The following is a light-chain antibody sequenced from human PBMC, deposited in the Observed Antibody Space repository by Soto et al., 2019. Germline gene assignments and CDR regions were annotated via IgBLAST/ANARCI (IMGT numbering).Light chain of an antibody. CDR2: DAS. CDR1: QSVSSY. Sequence: EIVLTQSPATLSLSPGERATLSCRASQSVSSYLAWYQQKPGQAPRLLIFDASNRATGIPARFSGSGSATDFTLTISSLEPEYFAVYYCQQRSNWPPTFGQGTKVEIK. CDR3: QQRSNWPPT. J-gene: IGKJ1*01. V-gene: IGKV3-11*01.